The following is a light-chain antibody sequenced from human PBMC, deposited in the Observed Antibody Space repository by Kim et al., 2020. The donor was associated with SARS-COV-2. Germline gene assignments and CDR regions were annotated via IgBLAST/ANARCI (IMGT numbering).Light chain of an antibody. J-gene: IGKJ4*01. CDR2: GAS. V-gene: IGKV3-20*01. CDR3: QQYGSSPLT. CDR1: QSVRSNY. Sequence: LSPGESATLSCRASQSVRSNYLTWYQQKPGQAPRLLIYGASSRATGIPDRFSGTGSGTDFTLIISRLEPEDFAVYYCQQYGSSPLTFGGGTKLEI.